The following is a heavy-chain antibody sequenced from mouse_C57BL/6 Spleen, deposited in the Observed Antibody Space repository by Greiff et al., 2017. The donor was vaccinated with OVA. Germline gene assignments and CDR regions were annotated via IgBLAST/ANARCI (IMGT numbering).Heavy chain of an antibody. Sequence: QVQLKQSGPELVKPGASVKISCKASGYAFSSSWMNWVKQRPGKGLEWIGRIYPGDGDTNYNGKFKGKATLTADKSSSTAYMQLSSLTSEDSAVYFCARGDYSNLGRAMDYWGQGTSVTVSS. J-gene: IGHJ4*01. CDR2: IYPGDGDT. CDR3: ARGDYSNLGRAMDY. V-gene: IGHV1-82*01. D-gene: IGHD2-5*01. CDR1: GYAFSSSW.